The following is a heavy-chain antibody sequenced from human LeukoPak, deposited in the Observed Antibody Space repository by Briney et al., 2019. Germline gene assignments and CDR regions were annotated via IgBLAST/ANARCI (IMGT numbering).Heavy chain of an antibody. J-gene: IGHJ4*02. CDR2: ISGSGGST. V-gene: IGHV3-23*01. CDR1: GFTFSSYS. D-gene: IGHD6-19*01. Sequence: GGSLRLSCAASGFTFSSYSMNWVRRAPGKGLEWVSAISGSGGSTYYADSVKGRFTISRDNSKNTLYLQMNSLRAEDTAVYHCAKDIGYSSQYFDYWGQGTLVTVSS. CDR3: AKDIGYSSQYFDY.